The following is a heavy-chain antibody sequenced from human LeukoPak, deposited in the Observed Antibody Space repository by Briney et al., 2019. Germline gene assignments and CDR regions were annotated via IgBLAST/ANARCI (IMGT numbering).Heavy chain of an antibody. CDR1: GASVSSGSFY. V-gene: IGHV4-39*07. J-gene: IGHJ5*02. CDR2: IYYSGST. CDR3: ARGRYDYVWGSYPNWFDP. Sequence: SETLSLTCTVSGASVSSGSFYWGWIRQPPGKGLEWIGSIYYSGSTFYNPSLKSRVTISVDTSKNQFSLKLSSVTAADTAVYYCARGRYDYVWGSYPNWFDPWGQGTLVTVSS. D-gene: IGHD3-16*01.